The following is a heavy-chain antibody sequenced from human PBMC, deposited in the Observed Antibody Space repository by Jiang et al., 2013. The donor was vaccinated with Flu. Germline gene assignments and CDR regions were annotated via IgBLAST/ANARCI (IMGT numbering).Heavy chain of an antibody. J-gene: IGHJ4*02. CDR1: GGSVSSGSYY. Sequence: TCTVSGGSVSSGSYYWSWIRQPPGKGLEWIAYIYFSGSTNYNPTLKSRVTISVDTSKNQFSLKLSSVTAADTAVYYCARSLADYYDSSGYFLDYWGQGTLVTVSS. CDR3: ARSLADYYDSSGYFLDY. V-gene: IGHV4-61*01. CDR2: IYFSGST. D-gene: IGHD3-22*01.